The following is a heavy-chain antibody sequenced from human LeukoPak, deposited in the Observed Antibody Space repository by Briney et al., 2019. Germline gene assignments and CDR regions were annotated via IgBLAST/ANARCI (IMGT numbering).Heavy chain of an antibody. CDR3: ARHLCNDSSGYWCPFGNWFDP. D-gene: IGHD3-22*01. V-gene: IGHV4-59*08. J-gene: IGHJ5*02. CDR1: GGSISSYY. Sequence: SETLSLTCTVSGGSISSYYWSWIRQPPGKGLEWIGYIYYSGSTNYNPSPKSRVTISVDTSKNQFSLKLSSVTAADTAVYYCARHLCNDSSGYWCPFGNWFDPWGQGTLVTVSS. CDR2: IYYSGST.